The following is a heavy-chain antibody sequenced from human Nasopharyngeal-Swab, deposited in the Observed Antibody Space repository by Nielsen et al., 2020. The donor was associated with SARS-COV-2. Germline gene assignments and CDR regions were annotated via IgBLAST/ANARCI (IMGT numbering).Heavy chain of an antibody. Sequence: SQTLSLTCAVYGGSFRGYYWSWIRQPPGKGLEWIGEINHSGSTNYNPSLKSRVTISVDTSKNQFSLKLTSVTAADTTVYYCARVCQGTDSRGYGVWFFDYWGQGALVTVSS. J-gene: IGHJ4*02. D-gene: IGHD3-22*01. CDR1: GGSFRGYY. CDR2: INHSGST. V-gene: IGHV4-34*01. CDR3: ARVCQGTDSRGYGVWFFDY.